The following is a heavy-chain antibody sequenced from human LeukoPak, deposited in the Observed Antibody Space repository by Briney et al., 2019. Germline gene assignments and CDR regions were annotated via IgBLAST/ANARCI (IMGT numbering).Heavy chain of an antibody. CDR3: ARGTTAMMQGSWYFDL. CDR2: INHSGST. Sequence: PSETLSLTCAVYGGSFSGYYWSWIRQPPGKGLEWIGEINHSGSTNYNPSLKSRVTISVDTSKNQFSLKLSSVTAADTAVYYCARGTTAMMQGSWYFDLWGRGTLVTVSS. V-gene: IGHV4-34*01. J-gene: IGHJ2*01. CDR1: GGSFSGYY. D-gene: IGHD3-22*01.